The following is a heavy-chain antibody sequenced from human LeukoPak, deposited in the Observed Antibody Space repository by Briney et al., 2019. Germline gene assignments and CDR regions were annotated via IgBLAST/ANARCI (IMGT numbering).Heavy chain of an antibody. J-gene: IGHJ3*02. Sequence: SQTLSLTCPVYRGSPGVEYWGWIRQPAGKGMEWIGERNQSGSTTYNPFLKSRVTISVDTSKTQFSLKLSSVTAADTAVYYCARGGDKVEMATISAFDIWGQGTMVTVSS. CDR1: RGSPGVEY. V-gene: IGHV4-34*01. D-gene: IGHD5-24*01. CDR2: RNQSGST. CDR3: ARGGDKVEMATISAFDI.